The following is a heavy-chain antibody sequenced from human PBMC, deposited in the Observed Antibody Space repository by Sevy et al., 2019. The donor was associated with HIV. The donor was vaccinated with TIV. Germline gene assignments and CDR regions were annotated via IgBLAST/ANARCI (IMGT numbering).Heavy chain of an antibody. CDR3: AKGDSTFYGLDV. V-gene: IGHV3-23*01. D-gene: IGHD3-3*02. CDR1: GFTFSTYA. CDR2: ISGSGGST. Sequence: GGSLRLSCVASGFTFSTYAMSWVRQAPGKGLEWVSAISGSGGSTYYADSVKGRFTISRDKSKNTLYLKLNGLRVEDTAVFYCAKGDSTFYGLDVWGQGTTVTVSS. J-gene: IGHJ6*02.